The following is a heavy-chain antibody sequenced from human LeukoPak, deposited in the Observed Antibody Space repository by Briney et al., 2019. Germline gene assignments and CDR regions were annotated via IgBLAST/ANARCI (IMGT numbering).Heavy chain of an antibody. V-gene: IGHV4-39*01. D-gene: IGHD5-12*01. CDR3: ARLSVSSGYPHYYYYMDV. Sequence: TSETLSLTCTVSGGSISSSSYYWGWIRQPPGKGLEWIGSIYYSGSTYYNPSLKSRVTIFVDTSKNQFSLKLSSVTAADTAVYYCARLSVSSGYPHYYYYMDVWGKGTTVTISS. CDR1: GGSISSSSYY. J-gene: IGHJ6*03. CDR2: IYYSGST.